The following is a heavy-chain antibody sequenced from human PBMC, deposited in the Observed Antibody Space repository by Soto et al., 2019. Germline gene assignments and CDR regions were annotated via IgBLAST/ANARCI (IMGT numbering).Heavy chain of an antibody. CDR2: ISGSGASP. CDR1: RFTFSNYA. Sequence: PGGSLRLSCAASRFTFSNYAMNWVRQAPGKGLEWVSGISGSGASPYYADSVKGRFTISRDNAKNTLYLQMNSLRAEDTAVYYCAHGGCGCGRVPFDYWGQGALVTVSS. D-gene: IGHD3-16*01. V-gene: IGHV3-23*01. J-gene: IGHJ4*02. CDR3: AHGGCGCGRVPFDY.